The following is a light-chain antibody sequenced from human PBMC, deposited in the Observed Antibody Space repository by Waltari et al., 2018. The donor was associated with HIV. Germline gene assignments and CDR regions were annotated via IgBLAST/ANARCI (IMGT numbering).Light chain of an antibody. CDR2: CNS. Sequence: QSVLTQPPSVSGAPGQRVTISCTGSSSNIGAGYHVHWYQQLPGTAPKLLISCNSTRPSGVPARVSGSKSGTSASLASTGLQAEDEADYHCQSHDSSLSGYVFGTGTKVTVL. CDR3: QSHDSSLSGYV. CDR1: SSNIGAGYH. J-gene: IGLJ1*01. V-gene: IGLV1-40*01.